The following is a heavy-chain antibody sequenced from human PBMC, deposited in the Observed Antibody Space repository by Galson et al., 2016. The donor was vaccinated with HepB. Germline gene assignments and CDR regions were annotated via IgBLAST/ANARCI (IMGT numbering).Heavy chain of an antibody. CDR1: XXXFTXXX. CDR3: VREVPFSSDAFDI. J-gene: IGHJ3*02. V-gene: IGHV1-3*01. CDR2: INAANGXT. Sequence: SVXXSCKAPXXXFTXXXMHXXXQAXGQRLEWMGWINAANGXTKYSQNFQGRVTVTRDTSASTAYMEVSSLRSEDTAVYYCVREVPFSSDAFDIWGQGTMVTVSS. D-gene: IGHD3-3*02.